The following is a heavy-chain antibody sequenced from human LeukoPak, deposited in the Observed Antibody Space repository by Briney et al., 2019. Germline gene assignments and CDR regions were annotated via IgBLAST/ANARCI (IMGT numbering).Heavy chain of an antibody. V-gene: IGHV5-51*01. CDR1: GYSFTSYW. CDR2: IYPGDSDT. D-gene: IGHD2-21*02. J-gene: IGHJ4*02. CDR3: ARPAPYCGGDCYFDY. Sequence: GESLKISCKGSGYSFTSYWIGWVRQMPGKGLEWMGIIYPGDSDTRYSPSFQGQVTISADKSISTAYLQWSSLKASDTAMYYCARPAPYCGGDCYFDYWGQGTLVTVPS.